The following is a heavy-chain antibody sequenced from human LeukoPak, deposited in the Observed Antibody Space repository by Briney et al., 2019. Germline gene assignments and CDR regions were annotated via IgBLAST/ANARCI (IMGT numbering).Heavy chain of an antibody. CDR1: GYTFTSYD. J-gene: IGHJ3*02. CDR2: MNPNSGNT. V-gene: IGHV1-8*03. CDR3: ARGKPKITMVRGVPRDDAFDI. Sequence: ASVMVSCKASGYTFTSYDINWVRQATGQGLEWMGWMNPNSGNTGYAQKFQGRVTITRNTSISTAYMELSSLRSEDTAVYYCARGKPKITMVRGVPRDDAFDIWGQGTMVTVSS. D-gene: IGHD3-10*01.